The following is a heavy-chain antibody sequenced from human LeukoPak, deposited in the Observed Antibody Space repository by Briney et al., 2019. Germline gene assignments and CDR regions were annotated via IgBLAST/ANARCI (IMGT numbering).Heavy chain of an antibody. V-gene: IGHV3-74*01. J-gene: IGHJ4*02. CDR2: IDEYGTTI. CDR3: ATDLSGRQDC. D-gene: IGHD5-12*01. CDR1: GFTFSRYW. Sequence: GGSLRLSCAASGFTFSRYWMHWVRQAPGKGLVWVSRIDEYGTTINYADSVKGRFTISRNNAGDTLFLQMNSLRAEGTGVYYCATDLSGRQDCWGQGTLVTVSS.